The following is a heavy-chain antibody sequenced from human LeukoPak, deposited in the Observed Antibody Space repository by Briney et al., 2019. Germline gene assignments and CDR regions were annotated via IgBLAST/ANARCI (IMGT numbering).Heavy chain of an antibody. V-gene: IGHV4-34*01. D-gene: IGHD5-12*01. J-gene: IGHJ6*04. Sequence: PSETLSLTCTVSGGSISNGGYSWSWIRQPPGKGLEWIGEINHSGSTNYNPSLKSRVTISVDTSKNQFSLKLSSVTAADTAVYYCARGFVRGYSGYGRPVWGKGTTVTVSS. CDR3: ARGFVRGYSGYGRPV. CDR1: GGSISNGGYS. CDR2: INHSGST.